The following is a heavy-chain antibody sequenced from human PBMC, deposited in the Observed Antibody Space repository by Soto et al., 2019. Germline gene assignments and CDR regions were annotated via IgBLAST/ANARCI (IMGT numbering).Heavy chain of an antibody. J-gene: IGHJ5*02. D-gene: IGHD5-12*01. Sequence: PSETLSLTCAVSGGSISGSYYYWGWLRQSPGRGPEWIGSVFYTGFTSYNPSLESRVSVSVDTSKNQFSLKVSAVTAADTAVYYCASSQKGYSWNCFDHWGQGALVTVSS. CDR1: GGSISGSYYY. V-gene: IGHV4-39*01. CDR2: VFYTGFT. CDR3: ASSQKGYSWNCFDH.